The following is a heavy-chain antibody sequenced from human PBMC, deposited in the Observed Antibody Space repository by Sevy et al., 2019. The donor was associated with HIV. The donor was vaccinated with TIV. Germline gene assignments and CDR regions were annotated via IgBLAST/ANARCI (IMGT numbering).Heavy chain of an antibody. J-gene: IGHJ3*02. D-gene: IGHD4-17*01. CDR3: AREMSTTVAFDI. CDR1: GFTFSNYW. V-gene: IGHV3-74*01. Sequence: EGSLRLSCAASGFTFSNYWMHWVRRAPGKELVWVSRIRSDGTNTIYADSVKGRFTLSRDNAKNTLYLHMNSLTAEDSAMYYCAREMSTTVAFDIWGHGTMVTVSS. CDR2: IRSDGTNT.